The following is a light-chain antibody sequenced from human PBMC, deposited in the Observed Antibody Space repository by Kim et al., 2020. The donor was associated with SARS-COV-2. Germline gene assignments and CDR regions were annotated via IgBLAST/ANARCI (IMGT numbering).Light chain of an antibody. V-gene: IGKV1-8*01. J-gene: IGKJ1*01. Sequence: ASTGDRVTITCRSSQGINTYLALYQQKPGQAPKLLIYAASTLQSGVPSRFSGSGSGTDFTLTISCLQSEDFATYYCQQYYTYPRPFGQGTTVDIK. CDR3: QQYYTYPRP. CDR2: AAS. CDR1: QGINTY.